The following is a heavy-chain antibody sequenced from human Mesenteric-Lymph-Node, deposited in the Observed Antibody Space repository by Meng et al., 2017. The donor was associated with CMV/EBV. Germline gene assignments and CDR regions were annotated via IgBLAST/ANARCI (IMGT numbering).Heavy chain of an antibody. D-gene: IGHD2-15*01. J-gene: IGHJ6*02. CDR3: AREILEVAYSMDV. V-gene: IGHV3-21*01. Sequence: GGSLRLSCAASGFTLSTYSMNWVRQAPGKGLEWVSSISTGSRSYIYYADSLKGRFTISRDNAKNSLYLQMNSLRAEDTAVYYCAREILEVAYSMDVWGQGTKVTVSS. CDR1: GFTLSTYS. CDR2: ISTGSRSYI.